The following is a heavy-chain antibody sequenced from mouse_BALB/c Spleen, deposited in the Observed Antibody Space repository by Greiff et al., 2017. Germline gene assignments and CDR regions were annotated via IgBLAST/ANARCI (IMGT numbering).Heavy chain of an antibody. J-gene: IGHJ4*01. Sequence: EVKLVESGGGLVQPGGSLNLSCAASGFDFSRYWMSWARQAPGKGQEWIGEINPGSSTINYTPSLKDKFIISRDNAKNTLYLQMSKVRSEDTALYYCARLDYRYDSGYAMDYWGQGTSVTVSS. CDR2: INPGSSTI. V-gene: IGHV4-2*02. D-gene: IGHD2-14*01. CDR3: ARLDYRYDSGYAMDY. CDR1: GFDFSRYW.